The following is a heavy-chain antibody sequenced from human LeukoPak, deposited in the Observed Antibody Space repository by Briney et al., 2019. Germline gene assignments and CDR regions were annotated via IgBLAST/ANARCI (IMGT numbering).Heavy chain of an antibody. Sequence: SETLSLTCTVSGGYISSTSYYWGWIRQPPGKGLEWIGTIYYSGSTYYNPSLKSRVTISVDTSKNQFSLKLSSVTAADTAVYYCASNVGPRRRSPVHMDVWGQGTTVTVSS. J-gene: IGHJ6*02. CDR1: GGYISSTSYY. D-gene: IGHD1-1*01. CDR3: ASNVGPRRRSPVHMDV. V-gene: IGHV4-39*01. CDR2: IYYSGST.